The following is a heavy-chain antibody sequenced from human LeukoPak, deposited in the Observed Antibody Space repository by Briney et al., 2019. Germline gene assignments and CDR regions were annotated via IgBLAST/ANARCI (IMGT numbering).Heavy chain of an antibody. V-gene: IGHV4-34*01. CDR1: GGSFSGYY. Sequence: PSETLSLTYAVYGGSFSGYYWSWIRQPPGKGLEWIGEINHSGSTNYNPSLKSRVTISVDTSKNQFSLRLSSVTAADTAVYYCARDRYGYLEIDYWGQGTLVTVSS. CDR3: ARDRYGYLEIDY. CDR2: INHSGST. J-gene: IGHJ4*02. D-gene: IGHD5-18*01.